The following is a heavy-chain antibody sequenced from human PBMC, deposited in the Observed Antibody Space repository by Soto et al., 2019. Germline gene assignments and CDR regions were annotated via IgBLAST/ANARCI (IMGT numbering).Heavy chain of an antibody. CDR1: GYTFTSYG. CDR3: ARRAVVGAEEDYYYFYYIDV. CDR2: ISAYNGNT. J-gene: IGHJ6*03. V-gene: IGHV1-18*01. D-gene: IGHD2-15*01. Sequence: QVQLVQSGAEVKKPGASVKVSCKASGYTFTSYGISWVRQAPGQGLEWMGWISAYNGNTNYAQKLQGRGTMTTDTAKSTAYMELRSLRYHDTAAYYCARRAVVGAEEDYYYFYYIDVWRKGTTVTVSS.